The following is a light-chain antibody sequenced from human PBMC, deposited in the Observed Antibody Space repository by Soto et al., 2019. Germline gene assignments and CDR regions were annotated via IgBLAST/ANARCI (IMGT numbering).Light chain of an antibody. CDR1: QSISSW. Sequence: DIQMTQSPSTLSASVGDRVTITCRASQSISSWLAWYQQKQGKAPKLLIYDDSSLESGVPSRFSGSGSGTEFTLAISSLQPDVFATYDCQQYNSYPYTFGQGTKLEIK. V-gene: IGKV1-5*01. CDR3: QQYNSYPYT. J-gene: IGKJ2*01. CDR2: DDS.